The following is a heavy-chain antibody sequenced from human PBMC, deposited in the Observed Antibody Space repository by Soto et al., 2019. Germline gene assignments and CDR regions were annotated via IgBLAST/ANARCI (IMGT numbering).Heavy chain of an antibody. CDR3: ARDSRGNCSGGSCYPLYYFDY. CDR2: IWYDGSNK. CDR1: GFTFCSYG. V-gene: IGHV3-33*01. J-gene: IGHJ4*02. Sequence: QVQLVESGGGVVQPGRSLRLSCAASGFTFCSYGMHWVRQAPGKGLEWVAVIWYDGSNKYYADSVKGRFTISRDNSKNTLYLQMNSLRAEDTAVYYCARDSRGNCSGGSCYPLYYFDYWGQGTLVTVSS. D-gene: IGHD2-15*01.